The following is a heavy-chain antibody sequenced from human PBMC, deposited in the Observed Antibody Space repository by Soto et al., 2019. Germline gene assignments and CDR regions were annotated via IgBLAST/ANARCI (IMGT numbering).Heavy chain of an antibody. Sequence: QVQLVQSGAEVKKPGASVKVSCKASGYTFTSYDINWVRQATGQGLEWMGWMNPNSGNTGYAQKFQGRVTMTRNTSISTAYIELSSLRSEDTAVYYCARGTGSLQGFWSGYYTAYYYYGMDVWGQGTTVTVSS. J-gene: IGHJ6*02. V-gene: IGHV1-8*01. CDR2: MNPNSGNT. D-gene: IGHD3-3*01. CDR3: ARGTGSLQGFWSGYYTAYYYYGMDV. CDR1: GYTFTSYD.